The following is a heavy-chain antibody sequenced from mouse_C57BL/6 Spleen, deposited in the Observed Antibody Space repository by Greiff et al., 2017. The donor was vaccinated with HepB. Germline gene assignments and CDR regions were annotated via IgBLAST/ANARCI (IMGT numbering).Heavy chain of an antibody. D-gene: IGHD1-1*01. V-gene: IGHV1-69*01. CDR3: ARKTTVVAPRRAMDY. CDR1: GYTFTSYW. CDR2: IDPSDSYT. Sequence: QVQLQQPGAELVMPGASVKLSCKASGYTFTSYWMHWVKQRPGQGLEWIGEIDPSDSYTNYNQKFKGKSTLTVDKSSSTAYMQLSSLTSEDSAVYYCARKTTVVAPRRAMDYWGQGTSVTVSS. J-gene: IGHJ4*01.